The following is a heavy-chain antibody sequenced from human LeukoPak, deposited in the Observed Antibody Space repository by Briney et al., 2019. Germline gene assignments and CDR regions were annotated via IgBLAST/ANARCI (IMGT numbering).Heavy chain of an antibody. V-gene: IGHV3-33*01. CDR2: IRYDGSNK. J-gene: IGHJ4*02. Sequence: GGSLRLSCAASGFTFSSYGMHWVRQAPGKGLEWVAVIRYDGSNKYYADSVKGRFTISRDNSKNTLYLQMNSLRAEDTAVYYCARDSGSGYYLRQFDYWGQGTLVTVSS. CDR1: GFTFSSYG. CDR3: ARDSGSGYYLRQFDY. D-gene: IGHD3-22*01.